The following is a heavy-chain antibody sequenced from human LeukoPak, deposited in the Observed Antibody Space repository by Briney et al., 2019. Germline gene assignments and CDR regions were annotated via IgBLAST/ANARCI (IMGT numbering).Heavy chain of an antibody. CDR1: GGFISSYY. Sequence: ETLSLTRTVSGGFISSYYWSWIRQPPGKGLEWIGYIYYSGSTNYNPSLKSRVTISVDTSKNQFSLKLSSVTAADTAVYYCAREGSSGYDYWGQGTLVTVSS. V-gene: IGHV4-59*01. D-gene: IGHD6-19*01. CDR3: AREGSSGYDY. J-gene: IGHJ4*02. CDR2: IYYSGST.